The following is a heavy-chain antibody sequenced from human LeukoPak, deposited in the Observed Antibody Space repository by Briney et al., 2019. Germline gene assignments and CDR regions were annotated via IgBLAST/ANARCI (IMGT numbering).Heavy chain of an antibody. D-gene: IGHD6-13*01. J-gene: IGHJ4*02. CDR3: ARRQFSFRSSSWGTYGY. Sequence: TSETLSLTCTVSGGSISSSSYYWGWIRQPPGKGLEWIGSIYYSGSTYYNPSLKSRVTISVDTSKNQFSLKLRSVTAADTAVYYCARRQFSFRSSSWGTYGYWGQGTLVTVSS. V-gene: IGHV4-39*01. CDR2: IYYSGST. CDR1: GGSISSSSYY.